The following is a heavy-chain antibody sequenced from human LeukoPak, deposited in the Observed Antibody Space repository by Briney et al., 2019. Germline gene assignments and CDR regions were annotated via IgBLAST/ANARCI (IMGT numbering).Heavy chain of an antibody. CDR1: GGSISSSSYY. D-gene: IGHD6-19*01. J-gene: IGHJ4*02. CDR3: AREVSQRIAVAGTDFDY. V-gene: IGHV4-39*07. Sequence: PSETLSLTCTVSGGSISSSSYYWGWIRQPPGKGLEWIGSIYYSGSTYYNPSLKSRVTISVDTSKNQFSLELSSVTAADTAVYYCAREVSQRIAVAGTDFDYWGQGTLVTVSS. CDR2: IYYSGST.